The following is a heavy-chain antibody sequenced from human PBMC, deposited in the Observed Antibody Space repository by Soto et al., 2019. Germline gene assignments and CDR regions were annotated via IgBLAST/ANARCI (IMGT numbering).Heavy chain of an antibody. CDR1: GFTFSKYW. CDR2: IRQDGSEK. CDR3: ASSLEAWSFDY. D-gene: IGHD3-3*01. Sequence: EVQLVESGGGLVQPGGSLRLSCAASGFTFSKYWMSWVRQAPGKGLEWVANIRQDGSEKYYVDSVKGRFTISRDNAKNPLYLQMNSRRAEDTAVYYCASSLEAWSFDYWGQGSLVTVSS. J-gene: IGHJ4*02. V-gene: IGHV3-7*01.